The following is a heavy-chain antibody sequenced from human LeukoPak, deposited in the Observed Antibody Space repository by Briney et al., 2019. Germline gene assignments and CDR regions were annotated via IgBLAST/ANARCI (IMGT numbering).Heavy chain of an antibody. J-gene: IGHJ5*02. CDR3: ARAYDFWSGYQSWFDP. D-gene: IGHD3-3*01. CDR1: GGSISSYY. V-gene: IGHV4-4*07. CDR2: IYTSGST. Sequence: SETLSLTCTVSGGSISSYYWSWIRQPAGKGLEWIGRIYTSGSTNYNPSLKSRVTMSVDTSKSQFSLKLSSVTAADTAVYYCARAYDFWSGYQSWFDPWGQGTLVTVSS.